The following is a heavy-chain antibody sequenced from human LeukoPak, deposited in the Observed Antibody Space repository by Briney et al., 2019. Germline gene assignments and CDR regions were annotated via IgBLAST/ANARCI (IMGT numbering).Heavy chain of an antibody. V-gene: IGHV3-23*01. CDR2: ISGRDDST. CDR3: ARDFGGGWYESDY. CDR1: GFTFSSYA. D-gene: IGHD6-19*01. Sequence: GGSLRLSCAASGFTFSSYAMSWVRQAPGKGLEWVSAISGRDDSTYYADSVKGRFTISRDNSKNTLYLQMNSLRAEDTAVYYCARDFGGGWYESDYWGQGTLVTVSS. J-gene: IGHJ4*02.